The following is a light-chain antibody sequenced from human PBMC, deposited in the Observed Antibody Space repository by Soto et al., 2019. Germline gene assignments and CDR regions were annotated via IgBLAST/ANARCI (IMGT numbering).Light chain of an antibody. CDR3: AAWEDSLTGLYG. Sequence: QSVLSQPPSASGTPGQRVAIPCSGSRSNIGRNTVNWYQQLPGTAPKLLIYDNNRRPSGVPDRFSGSKSGTSASLAISGLQSEGEADYYWAAWEDSLTGLYGFGTGTKVNVL. CDR1: RSNIGRNT. V-gene: IGLV1-44*01. J-gene: IGLJ1*01. CDR2: DNN.